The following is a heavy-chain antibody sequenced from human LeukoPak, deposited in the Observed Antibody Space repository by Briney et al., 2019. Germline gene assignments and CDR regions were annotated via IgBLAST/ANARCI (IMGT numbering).Heavy chain of an antibody. CDR1: GGSFSGYY. Sequence: SETLSLTCAVYGGSFSGYYWSWIRQPPGKGLEWIGYIYYSGSTYYNPSLKSRVTISVDTSKNQFSLKLSSVTAADTAVYYCARGPAAIPGYGSGSLDYWGQGTLVTVSS. D-gene: IGHD3-10*01. V-gene: IGHV4-34*09. CDR3: ARGPAAIPGYGSGSLDY. CDR2: IYYSGST. J-gene: IGHJ4*02.